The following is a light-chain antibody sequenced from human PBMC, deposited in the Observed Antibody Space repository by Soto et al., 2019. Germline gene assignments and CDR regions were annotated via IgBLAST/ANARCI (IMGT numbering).Light chain of an antibody. CDR1: DSNIGSNT. Sequence: QAVVTQAPSASGTPGQRVTISCSGSDSNIGSNTVNWYQQLPGTAPKLLIYSNIQRPSGVPGRFSGSKSGTSASLAISGLQSEDEADYYCAAWDDSLNGYVFGTGTKLTVL. V-gene: IGLV1-44*01. CDR2: SNI. J-gene: IGLJ1*01. CDR3: AAWDDSLNGYV.